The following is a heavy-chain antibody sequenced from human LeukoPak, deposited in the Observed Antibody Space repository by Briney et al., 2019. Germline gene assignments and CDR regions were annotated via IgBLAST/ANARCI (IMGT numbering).Heavy chain of an antibody. CDR3: AGGHSSSWYWFDP. CDR2: ISGSGGST. J-gene: IGHJ5*02. Sequence: GGSLRLSCAASGFTFSSYAMSWVRQAPGKGLEWVSVISGSGGSTYYADSVKGRFTISRDNSKNTLYLQMNSLRAEDTAVYYCAGGHSSSWYWFDPWGQGTLVTVSS. CDR1: GFTFSSYA. V-gene: IGHV3-23*01. D-gene: IGHD6-13*01.